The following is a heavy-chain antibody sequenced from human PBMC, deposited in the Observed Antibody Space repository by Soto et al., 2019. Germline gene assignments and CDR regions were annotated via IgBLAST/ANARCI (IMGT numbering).Heavy chain of an antibody. CDR3: ARDRLERPIGDYYYYYMDV. CDR2: INPSGGST. V-gene: IGHV1-46*03. D-gene: IGHD1-1*01. J-gene: IGHJ6*03. CDR1: GYTFTSYY. Sequence: ASVKVSCKASGYTFTSYYMHWVRQAPGQGLEWMGIINPSGGSTSYAQKFQGRVTMTRDTSTSTVYMELSSLRSEDTAVYYCARDRLERPIGDYYYYYMDVWGKGTTVTVSS.